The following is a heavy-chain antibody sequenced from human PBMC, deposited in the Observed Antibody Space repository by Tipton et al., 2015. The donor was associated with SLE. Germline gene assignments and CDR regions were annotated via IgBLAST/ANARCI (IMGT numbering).Heavy chain of an antibody. Sequence: TLSLTCTVSGGSISSSSYYWGWIRQPPGKEPEWIGSIYYSGSTYYTPSLKSRVTISVDTSKNQFSLKLSSVTAAGTAVYYCARERQGYGSEPFFDYWGQGTLVTVSS. CDR2: IYYSGST. D-gene: IGHD3-10*01. CDR3: ARERQGYGSEPFFDY. J-gene: IGHJ4*02. CDR1: GGSISSSSYY. V-gene: IGHV4-39*07.